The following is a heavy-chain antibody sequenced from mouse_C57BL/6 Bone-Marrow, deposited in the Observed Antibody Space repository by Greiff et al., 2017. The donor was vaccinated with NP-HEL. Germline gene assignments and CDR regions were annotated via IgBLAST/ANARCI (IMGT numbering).Heavy chain of an antibody. CDR2: LNPSSGYT. J-gene: IGHJ1*03. V-gene: IGHV1-7*01. D-gene: IGHD1-1*01. Sequence: QVQLQQSGAELAKPGASVKLSCKASGYTFTSYWMHWVKQRPGQGLEWIGYLNPSSGYTKSNQKFKDKATLTADKSSSTAYMQLSSLTYEDSAVYYCARSPYYYGSSLSYWYFDVWGTGTTVTVSS. CDR3: ARSPYYYGSSLSYWYFDV. CDR1: GYTFTSYW.